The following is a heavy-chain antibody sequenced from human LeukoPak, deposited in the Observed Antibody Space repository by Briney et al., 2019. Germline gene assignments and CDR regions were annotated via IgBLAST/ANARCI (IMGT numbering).Heavy chain of an antibody. CDR1: GYTFTDYY. V-gene: IGHV1-69-2*01. D-gene: IGHD5-12*01. Sequence: AASVKVSCKVSGYTFTDYYMHWVQQAPGKELEWMGLVDPEDGETIYAEKFQGRVTITADTSTDTAYMELSSLRSEDAAVYYCATRGYSGYDVDYWGQGTLVTVSS. CDR3: ATRGYSGYDVDY. J-gene: IGHJ4*02. CDR2: VDPEDGET.